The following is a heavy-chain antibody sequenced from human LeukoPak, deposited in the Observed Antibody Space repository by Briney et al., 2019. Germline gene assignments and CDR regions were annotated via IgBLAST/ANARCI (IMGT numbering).Heavy chain of an antibody. J-gene: IGHJ6*03. CDR3: ARNKVRVAIRYYYYTDV. CDR1: GGSISSCDFY. V-gene: IGHV4-31*03. D-gene: IGHD3-10*01. Sequence: SETLSLTCTVSGGSISSCDFYWNWVRQHPGKGLEWIGYIHYSGSTYYNPSLQSRVSMSVDTSKNQFSLKLTSVTAADTAVYYCARNKVRVAIRYYYYTDVWGKGTTVTVSS. CDR2: IHYSGST.